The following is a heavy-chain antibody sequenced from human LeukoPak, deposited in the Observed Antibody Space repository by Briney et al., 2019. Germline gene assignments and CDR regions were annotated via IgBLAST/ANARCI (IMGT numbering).Heavy chain of an antibody. J-gene: IGHJ6*03. CDR3: ARGSLYYYYMDV. CDR2: IIPIFGTA. CDR1: GGTFSCYA. Sequence: SVKVSCKASGGTFSCYAISWVRQAPGQGLEWMGGIIPIFGTANYAQKFQGRVTITTDESTSTAYMELSSLRSEDTAVYYCARGSLYYYYMDVWGKGTTVTVSS. V-gene: IGHV1-69*05.